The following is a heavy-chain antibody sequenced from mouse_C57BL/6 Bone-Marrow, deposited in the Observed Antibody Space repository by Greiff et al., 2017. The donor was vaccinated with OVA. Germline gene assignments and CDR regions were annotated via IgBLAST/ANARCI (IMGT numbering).Heavy chain of an antibody. Sequence: EVKLMESGGGLVKPGGSLKLSCAASGFTFSSYAMSWVRQTPEKRLEWVATISDGGSYTYYPDNVKGRFTISRDNAKNNLYLQMSHLKSEVTAMYYGARDPGYYGSAYYFDYWGQGTTLTVSS. J-gene: IGHJ2*01. D-gene: IGHD1-1*01. CDR2: ISDGGSYT. V-gene: IGHV5-4*01. CDR1: GFTFSSYA. CDR3: ARDPGYYGSAYYFDY.